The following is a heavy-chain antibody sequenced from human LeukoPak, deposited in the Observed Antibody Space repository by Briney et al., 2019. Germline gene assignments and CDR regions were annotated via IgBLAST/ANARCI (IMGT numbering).Heavy chain of an antibody. J-gene: IGHJ3*02. Sequence: GGSLRLSCAASAFTFSGSAIHWVRQASGKGLEWVGRIRSKASNYATAYAASVEGRFTISRDDSKSTAYLQMNSLKTEDTAVYYCTRLTGADVFDIWGQGTMVTVSS. CDR3: TRLTGADVFDI. V-gene: IGHV3-73*01. D-gene: IGHD3-10*01. CDR2: IRSKASNYAT. CDR1: AFTFSGSA.